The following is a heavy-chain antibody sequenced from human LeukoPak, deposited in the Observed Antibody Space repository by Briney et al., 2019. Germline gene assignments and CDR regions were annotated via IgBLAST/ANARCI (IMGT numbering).Heavy chain of an antibody. D-gene: IGHD4-17*01. CDR3: AVTTVTTDDY. CDR1: GYTFTDYY. Sequence: ASVKVSCKASGYTFTDYYMHWVRPAPGQGLEWMGWINRNSGGTNYAQKFQGRVTMTRDTSISTAYMELSRLRSDDTAVYFCAVTTVTTDDYWGQGTLVTVSS. J-gene: IGHJ4*02. V-gene: IGHV1-2*02. CDR2: INRNSGGT.